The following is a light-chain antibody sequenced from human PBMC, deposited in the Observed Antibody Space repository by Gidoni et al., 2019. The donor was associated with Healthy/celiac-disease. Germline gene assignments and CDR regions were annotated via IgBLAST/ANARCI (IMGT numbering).Light chain of an antibody. CDR3: QQYCSSAFT. CDR1: TRGSSSY. J-gene: IGKJ3*01. Sequence: EVVLSQSPRTLSLSPGARATLSCSTSTRGSSSYLAWYQQKPGQAPRLLIYGASSRATGIPDRFSGSGSGTDFTLTSSRLEPEDFEVYYCQQYCSSAFTFGPGTKVDIK. V-gene: IGKV3-20*01. CDR2: GAS.